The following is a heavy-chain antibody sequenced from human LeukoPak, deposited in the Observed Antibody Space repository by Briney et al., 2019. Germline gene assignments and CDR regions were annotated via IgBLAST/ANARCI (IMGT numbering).Heavy chain of an antibody. Sequence: SGGSLRLSCAASGFTFSSYSMNWVRQAPGKGLEWVSSISSSSSYIYYADSVKGRFTISRDNAKNSLYLQMNSLRAEDTAVYYCAREAAQFGFDYYGMDVWGQGTTVTVSS. J-gene: IGHJ6*02. CDR2: ISSSSSYI. V-gene: IGHV3-21*01. D-gene: IGHD5-24*01. CDR3: AREAAQFGFDYYGMDV. CDR1: GFTFSSYS.